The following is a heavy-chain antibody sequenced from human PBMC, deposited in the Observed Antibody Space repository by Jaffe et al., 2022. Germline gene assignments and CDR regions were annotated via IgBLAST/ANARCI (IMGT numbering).Heavy chain of an antibody. CDR2: ISWNSDSI. V-gene: IGHV3-9*01. D-gene: IGHD2-21*01. CDR3: AKDKMGVKGIGTHFEY. J-gene: IGHJ4*02. Sequence: EVQLVESGGGLVQPGRSLRLSCAASGFTFDDYAMHWVRQAPGKGLEWVSGISWNSDSIGYVDSVKGRFTISRDNAKTSLYLQMNSLRAEDTALYYCAKDKMGVKGIGTHFEYWGQGTLVTVSS. CDR1: GFTFDDYA.